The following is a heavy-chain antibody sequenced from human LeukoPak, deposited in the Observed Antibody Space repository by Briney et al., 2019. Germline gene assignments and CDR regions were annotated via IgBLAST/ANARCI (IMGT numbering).Heavy chain of an antibody. CDR2: ISSSSSYI. D-gene: IGHD3-10*01. V-gene: IGHV3-21*01. Sequence: GGSLRLSCAVSGFTFSSYSMNWVRQAPGKGLEWVSSISSSSSYIYYADSVKGRFTISRDNAKNSLYLQMNSLRAEDTAVYYCARASTLLWFGELLSLDYWGQGTLVTVSS. J-gene: IGHJ4*02. CDR1: GFTFSSYS. CDR3: ARASTLLWFGELLSLDY.